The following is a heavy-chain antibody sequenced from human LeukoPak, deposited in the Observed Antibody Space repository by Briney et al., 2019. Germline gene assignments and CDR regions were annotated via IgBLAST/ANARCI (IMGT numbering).Heavy chain of an antibody. CDR3: ARDSGVVVPAAIGGADY. V-gene: IGHV3-7*01. Sequence: PGGSLRISCAASGFTFSSYWMSWVRQAPGKGLEWVANIKQDGSEKYYVDSVKGRFTISRDNAKNSLYLQMNSLRAEDTAVYYCARDSGVVVPAAIGGADYWGQGTLVTVSS. CDR2: IKQDGSEK. J-gene: IGHJ4*02. CDR1: GFTFSSYW. D-gene: IGHD2-2*02.